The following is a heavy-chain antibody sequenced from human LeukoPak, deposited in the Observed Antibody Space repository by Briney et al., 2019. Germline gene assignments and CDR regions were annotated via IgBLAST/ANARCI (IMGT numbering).Heavy chain of an antibody. CDR1: GGSISSYY. V-gene: IGHV4-59*01. CDR2: IYYSGST. D-gene: IGHD3-3*01. Sequence: SETLSLTCTVSGGSISSYYWSWIRQPPGKGLEWIGYIYYSGSTNYNPSLKSRVTISVDTSKNQFSLKLSSVTAADTAVYYRATTPYYDFWSGPGPFDYWGQGTLVTVSS. CDR3: ATTPYYDFWSGPGPFDY. J-gene: IGHJ4*02.